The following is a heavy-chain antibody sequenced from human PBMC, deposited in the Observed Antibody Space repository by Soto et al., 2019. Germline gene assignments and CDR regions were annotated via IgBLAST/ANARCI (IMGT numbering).Heavy chain of an antibody. CDR2: ISPYTGNT. J-gene: IGHJ4*02. D-gene: IGHD3-10*01. CDR1: GYTFTSCG. Sequence: GASVKVSCKASGYTFTSCGISWVRPAPGQGLEWMGWISPYTGNTNYAQKLQGRVTMTTDTSTSTAYMELRSLRSDDTAVYYCVRDLDGSGSYYTDHWGQGTLVTVSS. V-gene: IGHV1-18*01. CDR3: VRDLDGSGSYYTDH.